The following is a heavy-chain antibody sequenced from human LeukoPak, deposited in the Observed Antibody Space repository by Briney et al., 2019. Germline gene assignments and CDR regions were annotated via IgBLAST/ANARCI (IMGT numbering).Heavy chain of an antibody. CDR1: GGSISSYY. D-gene: IGHD3-3*01. J-gene: IGHJ6*02. CDR2: IYYSGST. Sequence: SETLSLTCTVSGGSISSYYWSWIRQPPGNGLEWIGYIYYSGSTNYNPSLKSRVTISVDTSKNQFSLKLSSVTAADTAVYYCAGTIFGVEDTNYYYGMDVWGQGTTVTVSS. CDR3: AGTIFGVEDTNYYYGMDV. V-gene: IGHV4-59*01.